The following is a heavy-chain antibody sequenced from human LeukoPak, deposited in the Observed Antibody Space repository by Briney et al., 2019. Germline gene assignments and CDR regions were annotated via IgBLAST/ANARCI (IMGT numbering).Heavy chain of an antibody. D-gene: IGHD3-22*01. J-gene: IGHJ4*03. V-gene: IGHV4-31*03. CDR2: IYYSGST. Sequence: SETLSLTCTVSAGSISCGDYYRRWIRQHPGKSLERNANIYYSGSTNYNSALKSRVTISVDTAKTQCSLKLSSVSVADTAVYYCARGTYYYNSSGYSFDNWGQGTLVTVSS. CDR3: ARGTYYYNSSGYSFDN. CDR1: AGSISCGDYY.